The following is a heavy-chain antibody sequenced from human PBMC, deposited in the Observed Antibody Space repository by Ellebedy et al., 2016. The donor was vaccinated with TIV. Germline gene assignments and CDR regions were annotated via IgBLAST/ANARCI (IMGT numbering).Heavy chain of an antibody. CDR3: ARESLRSNWFDP. V-gene: IGHV4-59*01. J-gene: IGHJ5*02. CDR2: IYYSGST. CDR1: GGSFSGYY. Sequence: SETLSLXXAVYGGSFSGYYWSWIRQPPGKGLEWIGYIYYSGSTNYNPSLKSRVTISVDTSKNQFSLKLSSVTAADTAVYYCARESLRSNWFDPWGQGTLVTVSS.